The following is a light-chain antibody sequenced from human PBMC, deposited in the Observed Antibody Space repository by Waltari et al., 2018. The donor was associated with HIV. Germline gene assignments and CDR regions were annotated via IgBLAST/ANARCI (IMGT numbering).Light chain of an antibody. V-gene: IGLV2-14*03. CDR3: SSYTSSSIVV. J-gene: IGLJ2*01. Sequence: QSALTQPASVSGSPGQSITISCTGTSSAVGGYNYVSCYQHHPGKAPKHMIYDVSNRPSGVSNRFSGSKSGNTASLTISGLQAEDEADYYCSSYTSSSIVVFGGGTKLTVL. CDR1: SSAVGGYNY. CDR2: DVS.